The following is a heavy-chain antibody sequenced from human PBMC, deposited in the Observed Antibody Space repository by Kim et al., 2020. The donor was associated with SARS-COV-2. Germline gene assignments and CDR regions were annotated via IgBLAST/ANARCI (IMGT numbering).Heavy chain of an antibody. CDR2: IIPIFGTA. V-gene: IGHV1-69*13. J-gene: IGHJ5*02. D-gene: IGHD3-22*01. CDR3: ARVRYYDSSGYECGGFDP. Sequence: SVKVSCKASGGTFSSYAISWVRQAPGQGLEWMGGIIPIFGTANYAQKFQGRVTITADESTSTAYMELSSLRSEDTAVYYCARVRYYDSSGYECGGFDPWGQGTLVTVSS. CDR1: GGTFSSYA.